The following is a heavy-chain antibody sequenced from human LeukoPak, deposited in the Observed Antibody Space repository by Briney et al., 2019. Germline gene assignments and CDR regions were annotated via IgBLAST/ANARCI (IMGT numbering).Heavy chain of an antibody. Sequence: GGSLRLSCEASGFTFSRYWMHWVRQAPGKGLVWVSHINTDGSSTRYADSVKGRFTISRDNAKNTLYLQMNSLRAEDTAVYYCARDYSNRFDYWGQGTLVTVSS. J-gene: IGHJ4*02. CDR1: GFTFSRYW. D-gene: IGHD4-11*01. CDR2: INTDGSST. V-gene: IGHV3-74*01. CDR3: ARDYSNRFDY.